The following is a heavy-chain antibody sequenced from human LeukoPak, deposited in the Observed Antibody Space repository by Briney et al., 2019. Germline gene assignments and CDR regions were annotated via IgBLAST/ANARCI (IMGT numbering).Heavy chain of an antibody. D-gene: IGHD2-21*02. CDR2: ISGSGGST. Sequence: GGSLRLSCAASGFIFSSYAMSWVRQAPGKGLEWVSAISGSGGSTYYADSVKGRFTISRDKSKNTLYLQMNSLRAEDTAVYYCAKDRGDFPPYFDYWGQGTLVTVSS. CDR3: AKDRGDFPPYFDY. V-gene: IGHV3-23*01. CDR1: GFIFSSYA. J-gene: IGHJ4*02.